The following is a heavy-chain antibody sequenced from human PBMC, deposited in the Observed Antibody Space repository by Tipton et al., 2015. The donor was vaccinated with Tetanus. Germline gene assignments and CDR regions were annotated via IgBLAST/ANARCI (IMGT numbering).Heavy chain of an antibody. J-gene: IGHJ4*02. CDR2: IHHSGLA. V-gene: IGHV4-30-4*01. Sequence: GLVKPSETLSLTCTVSGDSVSTGNFYWSWIRQPPGKGLEWIAFIHHSGLAFSKPSLKSRVSISIDTSQNQFSLRLTSVTAADTAVYFCARANFDFSKKGPFDSWGQGILVIVSA. CDR1: GDSVSTGNFY. CDR3: ARANFDFSKKGPFDS. D-gene: IGHD3-3*01.